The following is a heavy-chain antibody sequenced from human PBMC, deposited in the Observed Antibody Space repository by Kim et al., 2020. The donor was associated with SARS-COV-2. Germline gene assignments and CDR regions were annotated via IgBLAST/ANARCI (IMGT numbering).Heavy chain of an antibody. D-gene: IGHD2-21*01. CDR2: TQLDICIS. V-gene: IGHV3-74*01. CDR3: ARDFAYVADY. CDR1: GFTCNEYR. Sequence: GGSLRLSCAASGFTCNEYRLHWFLQSPFKLLHNRSQTQLDICISNDSASVKGRFTISRDYAKNTVDLQMNSLRAEDTAVYYCARDFAYVADYWGPGTLVTVSS. J-gene: IGHJ4*02.